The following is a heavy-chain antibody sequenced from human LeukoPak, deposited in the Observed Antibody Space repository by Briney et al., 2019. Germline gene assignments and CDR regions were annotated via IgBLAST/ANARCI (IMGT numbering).Heavy chain of an antibody. CDR2: INTNTRNT. Sequence: ASVKVSCKASGYTFTRNAMNWVRQAPGQGLEWMGWINTNTRNTKYARGFTGRFVFSLDTSVSTAYLEITSLRAEDTAMYYCTRDVSTASFDYWGQGTLVTVSS. CDR3: TRDVSTASFDY. D-gene: IGHD5-18*01. CDR1: GYTFTRNA. V-gene: IGHV7-4-1*02. J-gene: IGHJ4*02.